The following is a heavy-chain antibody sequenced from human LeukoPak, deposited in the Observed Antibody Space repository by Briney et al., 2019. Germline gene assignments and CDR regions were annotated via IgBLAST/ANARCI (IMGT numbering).Heavy chain of an antibody. J-gene: IGHJ3*02. D-gene: IGHD3-22*01. CDR1: GYTFTSYY. Sequence: GASVKVSCKASGYTFTSYYMHWVRQAPGQGLEWMGIINPSGGSTSYAQKFQGRVTMTRDTSTSTVYMELSRLRSDDTAVYHCARGLSDSTGYDDAFVIWGQGTMVTVSS. CDR3: ARGLSDSTGYDDAFVI. CDR2: INPSGGST. V-gene: IGHV1-46*01.